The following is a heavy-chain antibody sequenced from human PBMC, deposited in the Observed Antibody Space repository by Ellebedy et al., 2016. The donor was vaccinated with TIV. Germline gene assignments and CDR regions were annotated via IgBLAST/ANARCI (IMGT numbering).Heavy chain of an antibody. CDR1: GGSISSSSYY. CDR3: ARHVVAAASPMTYDAFDI. V-gene: IGHV4-39*01. Sequence: MPSETLSLTCTVSGGSISSSSYYWGWIRQPPGKGLEWIGSIYYSGSTYYNPSLKSRVTLSVDTSKNQFSRKLSSVNAADTAVYYCARHVVAAASPMTYDAFDIWGQGTMVTVSS. D-gene: IGHD6-13*01. CDR2: IYYSGST. J-gene: IGHJ3*02.